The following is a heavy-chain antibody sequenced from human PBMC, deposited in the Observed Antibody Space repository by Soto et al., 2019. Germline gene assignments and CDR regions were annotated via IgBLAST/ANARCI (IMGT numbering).Heavy chain of an antibody. D-gene: IGHD3-22*01. CDR1: GGTPSNSA. Sequence: QVHLLLQSGAEVKKPGSSVKVSCKASGGTPSNSAISWVRQAPGQGLEWMGGIIPVFGPVKYAQNLQGRVTTTADESTNTAYMEVSSLRPQDTAVYYCAGGRIVVVGSSAYYGMNVWGQGATVTVSS. J-gene: IGHJ6*02. CDR2: IIPVFGPV. V-gene: IGHV1-69*01. CDR3: AGGRIVVVGSSAYYGMNV.